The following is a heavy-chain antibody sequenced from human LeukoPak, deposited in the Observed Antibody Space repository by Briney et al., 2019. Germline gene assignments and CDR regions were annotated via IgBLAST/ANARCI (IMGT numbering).Heavy chain of an antibody. V-gene: IGHV1-2*06. Sequence: GASVKVSCKASGYTFTGYCMHWVRQAPGQGLEWMGRINPNSGGTNYAQKFQGRVTMTRDTSISTAYMELSRLRSDDTAVYYCARGDLYYVWGSYRPSPGYYYGMDVWGQGTTVTVSS. J-gene: IGHJ6*02. CDR2: INPNSGGT. CDR3: ARGDLYYVWGSYRPSPGYYYGMDV. CDR1: GYTFTGYC. D-gene: IGHD3-16*02.